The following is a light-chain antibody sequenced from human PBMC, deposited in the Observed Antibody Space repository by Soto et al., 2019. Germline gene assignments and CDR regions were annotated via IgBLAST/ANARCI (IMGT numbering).Light chain of an antibody. CDR2: NNN. V-gene: IGLV1-44*01. CDR1: SSNIGSNT. Sequence: QSVLTQPPSASGTPGQRVTISCSGSSSNIGSNTVNWYQQLPGTAPKLLIYNNNQRPSGVPDRFSGSKSGTSASLAISGLQSEDEADYYCAAWDDSLNGLFEGGTQLTVL. CDR3: AAWDDSLNGL. J-gene: IGLJ7*01.